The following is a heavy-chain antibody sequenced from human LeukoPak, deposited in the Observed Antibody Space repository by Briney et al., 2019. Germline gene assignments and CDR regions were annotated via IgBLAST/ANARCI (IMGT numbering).Heavy chain of an antibody. D-gene: IGHD6-6*01. J-gene: IGHJ5*02. CDR1: GFTFSSYG. V-gene: IGHV3-33*06. CDR2: IWYDGSNK. CDR3: AKDMGAGIASHGLDP. Sequence: GGSLRLSCAASGFTFSSYGMHWVRQAPGRGLEWVAVIWYDGSNKYYADSVKGRFTISRDNSKNTLYLQMNSLRAEDTAVYYCAKDMGAGIASHGLDPWGQGTLVTVSS.